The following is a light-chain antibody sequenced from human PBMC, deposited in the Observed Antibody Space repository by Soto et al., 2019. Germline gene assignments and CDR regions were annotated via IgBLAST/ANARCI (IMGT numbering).Light chain of an antibody. CDR2: GAS. V-gene: IGKV3-20*01. CDR1: QSVSSF. Sequence: ETVLTQSPATLSLSPGEGATLSCRASQSVSSFLAWYQQKPGQAPRLLIYGASSRATGIPDRFSGSGSGTDFTLTISRLEPEDFAVYYCQQYGNSVRTFGQGTKVDIK. CDR3: QQYGNSVRT. J-gene: IGKJ1*01.